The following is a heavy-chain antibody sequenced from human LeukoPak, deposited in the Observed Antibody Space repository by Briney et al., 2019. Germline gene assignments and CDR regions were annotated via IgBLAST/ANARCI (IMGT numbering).Heavy chain of an antibody. CDR3: AKGPQWELDPYSRDSGHYYFDY. D-gene: IGHD1-26*01. CDR1: GFTFSSYA. J-gene: IGHJ4*02. V-gene: IGHV3-23*01. CDR2: ISGSGGST. Sequence: PGGSLRLSCAASGFTFSSYAMSWVRQAPGKGLEWVSAISGSGGSTYYADSVKGRFTISRDNSKNTLYLQMNSLRAEDTAVYYCAKGPQWELDPYSRDSGHYYFDYWGQGTLVTVSS.